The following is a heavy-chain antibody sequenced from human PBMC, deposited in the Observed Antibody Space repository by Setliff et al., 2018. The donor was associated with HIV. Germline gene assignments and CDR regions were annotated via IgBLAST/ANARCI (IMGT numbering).Heavy chain of an antibody. J-gene: IGHJ4*02. CDR3: TTGTQLVD. V-gene: IGHV3-15*01. CDR2: MKSIPDGGRI. D-gene: IGHD2-21*01. CDR1: GFTFSDVW. Sequence: GGSLRLSCAASGFTFSDVWMSWVRQAPGKGLEWIGRMKSIPDGGRIDYAAPVKGRFAISRDDAINTLYLQMNSLKIEDTAVYYCTTGTQLVDWGQGALVTVSS.